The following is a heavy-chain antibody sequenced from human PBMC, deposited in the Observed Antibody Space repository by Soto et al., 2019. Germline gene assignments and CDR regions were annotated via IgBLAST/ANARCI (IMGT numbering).Heavy chain of an antibody. CDR1: GGTFSTYA. CDR3: ARGVGAYYVDY. J-gene: IGHJ4*02. D-gene: IGHD1-26*01. CDR2: IIPIFGTT. V-gene: IGHV1-69*01. Sequence: QVQLVQSGAEVKNPGASVKVSCKASGGTFSTYAITWVRQAPGQGLEWLGGIIPIFGTTDYARKFQGRVTITAAESTSTVFIELSSLTSEDTAVYYCARGVGAYYVDYWGQGTLVTVSS.